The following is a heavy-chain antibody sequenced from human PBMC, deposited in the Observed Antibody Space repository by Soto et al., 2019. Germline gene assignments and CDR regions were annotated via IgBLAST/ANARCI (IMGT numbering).Heavy chain of an antibody. D-gene: IGHD3-22*01. CDR2: IYYSEST. CDR3: ARTYYYDSSGPGDFDL. Sequence: SETLSLTCTVSGGSISSYYWSWIRQPPGKGLEWIGYIYYSESTNYNPSLKSRVTISVDTSKNQFSLKLSSVTAADTAVYYCARTYYYDSSGPGDFDLWGRGTLVTVSS. J-gene: IGHJ2*01. CDR1: GGSISSYY. V-gene: IGHV4-59*01.